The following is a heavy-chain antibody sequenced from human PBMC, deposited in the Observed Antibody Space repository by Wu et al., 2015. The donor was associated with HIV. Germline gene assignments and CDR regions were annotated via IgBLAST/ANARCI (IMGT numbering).Heavy chain of an antibody. CDR3: AMGGSYRGLFWEARYYFDY. Sequence: QVQLVQSGAEVKKPGSSVKVSCKASGGTFSSYAISWVRQAPGQGLEWMGGIIPIFGTANYAQKFQGRVTITADESTSTAYMELSSLRSEDTAVYYCAMGGSYRGLFWEARYYFDYWGQGTLVTVSS. CDR1: GGTFSSYA. V-gene: IGHV1-69*12. J-gene: IGHJ4*02. CDR2: IIPIFGTA. D-gene: IGHD1-26*01.